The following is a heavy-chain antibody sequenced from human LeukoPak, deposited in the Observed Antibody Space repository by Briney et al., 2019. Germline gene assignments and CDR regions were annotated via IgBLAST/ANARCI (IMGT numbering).Heavy chain of an antibody. CDR3: ATHTAMAPNFDY. J-gene: IGHJ4*02. CDR2: INPSGGST. D-gene: IGHD5-18*01. Sequence: GASVKVSCKASGYTFTSYYMHWARQAPGQGLEWMGIINPSGGSTSYAQKFQGRVTMTRDTSTSTVYMELSSLRSEDTAVYYCATHTAMAPNFDYWGQGTLVTVSS. CDR1: GYTFTSYY. V-gene: IGHV1-46*01.